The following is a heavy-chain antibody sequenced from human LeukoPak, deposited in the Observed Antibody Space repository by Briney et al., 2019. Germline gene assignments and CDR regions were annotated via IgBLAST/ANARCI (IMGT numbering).Heavy chain of an antibody. CDR2: IYTSGST. CDR3: ARVAPPYVGSSGWYPKTYWYFDL. V-gene: IGHV4-4*07. Sequence: PSETLSLTCTVSGGSTSSYYWSWIRQPAGKGLEWIGRIYTSGSTNYNPSLKSRVTMSVDTSKNQFSLKLSSVTAADTAVYYCARVAPPYVGSSGWYPKTYWYFDLWGRGTLVTVSS. CDR1: GGSTSSYY. D-gene: IGHD6-19*01. J-gene: IGHJ2*01.